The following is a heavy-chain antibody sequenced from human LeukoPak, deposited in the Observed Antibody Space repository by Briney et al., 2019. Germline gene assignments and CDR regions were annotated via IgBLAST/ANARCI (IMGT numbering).Heavy chain of an antibody. D-gene: IGHD6-19*01. J-gene: IGHJ4*02. Sequence: GRSLRLSCAAPGFTFSSYGMHWVRQAPGKGLEWVAVIWYDGSNKYYADSVKGRFTISRDNSKNTLYLQMNSLRAEDTAVYYCAREEYSSGWYVIDYWGQGTLVTVSS. V-gene: IGHV3-33*01. CDR2: IWYDGSNK. CDR1: GFTFSSYG. CDR3: AREEYSSGWYVIDY.